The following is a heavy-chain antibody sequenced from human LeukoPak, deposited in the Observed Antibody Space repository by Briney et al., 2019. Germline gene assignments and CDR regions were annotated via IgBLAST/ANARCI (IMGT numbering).Heavy chain of an antibody. CDR3: ARAPRRHYDILTGYRNWFDP. V-gene: IGHV4-34*01. J-gene: IGHJ5*02. CDR2: INYSGST. D-gene: IGHD3-9*01. Sequence: SETLSLTCAVYGGSFSGYYWSWIRQPPGKGLEWIGEINYSGSTNYNPSLKSRVTISVDTSKNQFSLKLSSVTAADTAVYYCARAPRRHYDILTGYRNWFDPWGQGTLVTVSS. CDR1: GGSFSGYY.